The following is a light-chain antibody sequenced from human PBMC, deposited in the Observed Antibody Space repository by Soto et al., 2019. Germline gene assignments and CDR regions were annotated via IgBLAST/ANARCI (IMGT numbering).Light chain of an antibody. CDR2: EGS. CDR1: SSDVGSYNL. Sequence: QSVLTQPASVSGSPGQSITISRTGTSSDVGSYNLVSWYQQHPGKAPKLMIYEGSKRPSGVSNRFSGSKSGNTASLTISGLQAEDEADYYCCSYAGSSTYYVLGNGTKVT. V-gene: IGLV2-23*01. CDR3: CSYAGSSTYYV. J-gene: IGLJ1*01.